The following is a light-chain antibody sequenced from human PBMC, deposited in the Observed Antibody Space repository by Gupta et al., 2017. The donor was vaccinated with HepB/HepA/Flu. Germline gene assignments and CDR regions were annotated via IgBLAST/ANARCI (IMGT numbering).Light chain of an antibody. Sequence: QSVLTQPPSASGTPGQRVTISCSGSSSNIGSNYVYWYQQLPGTAPKLLIYRNDQRPSGVPDRFSGSKSGTSGPLAIIGLRAEDDGDYYCAAWDDSLSGPVFGGGTKLTVL. V-gene: IGLV1-47*01. J-gene: IGLJ3*02. CDR2: RND. CDR1: SSNIGSNY. CDR3: AAWDDSLSGPV.